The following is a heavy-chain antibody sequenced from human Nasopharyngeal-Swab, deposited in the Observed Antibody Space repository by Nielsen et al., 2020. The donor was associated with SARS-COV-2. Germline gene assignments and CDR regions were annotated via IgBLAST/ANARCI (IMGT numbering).Heavy chain of an antibody. Sequence: GESLKISCEASGFTFSSYAMSWVRQAPGKGLEWVSAISGSGGSTYYSDSVKGRFTISRDNSKNTLYLQMNSLRAEDTAVYYCAKDIAKHFDYWGQGTLVTVSS. J-gene: IGHJ4*02. CDR1: GFTFSSYA. CDR2: ISGSGGST. CDR3: AKDIAKHFDY. D-gene: IGHD6-13*01. V-gene: IGHV3-23*01.